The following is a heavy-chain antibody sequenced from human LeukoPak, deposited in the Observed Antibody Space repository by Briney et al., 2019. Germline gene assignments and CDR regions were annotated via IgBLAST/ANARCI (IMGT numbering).Heavy chain of an antibody. J-gene: IGHJ4*02. CDR2: ISYDGSNK. CDR3: ARGPKPSGWFSYPDY. CDR1: GFTFNTYW. D-gene: IGHD6-19*01. Sequence: PGGSLRLSCAASGFTFNTYWMHWVRQAPGKGLEWVAVISYDGSNKYYADSVKGRFTISRDNSKNTLYLQMNSLRAEDTAVYYCARGPKPSGWFSYPDYWGQGTLVTVSS. V-gene: IGHV3-30*03.